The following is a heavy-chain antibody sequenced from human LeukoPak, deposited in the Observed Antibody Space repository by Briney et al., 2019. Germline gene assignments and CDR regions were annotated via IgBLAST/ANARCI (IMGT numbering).Heavy chain of an antibody. CDR2: ISYDGSNK. D-gene: IGHD7-27*01. CDR3: AKAPATGEGYYFYYMDV. V-gene: IGHV3-30*04. Sequence: GRSLRLSCAASGFTFSSYAMHWVRQAPGKGLEWVAVISYDGSNKYYADSVKGRFTISRDNSKNTLYLQMNSLGADDTAIYFCAKAPATGEGYYFYYMDVWGKGTTVTVSS. J-gene: IGHJ6*03. CDR1: GFTFSSYA.